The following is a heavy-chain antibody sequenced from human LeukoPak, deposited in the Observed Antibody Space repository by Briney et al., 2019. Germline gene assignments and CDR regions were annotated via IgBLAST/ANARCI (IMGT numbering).Heavy chain of an antibody. J-gene: IGHJ5*02. CDR3: ARDAPPGVRGVIRWFDP. CDR1: GGTFSSYA. D-gene: IGHD3-10*01. CDR2: IIPIFDTT. Sequence: SVKVSFKASGGTFSSYAISWVRPAPGQGLEWMGRIIPIFDTTNYAQNFQGRVRISTDESTSTAYMEVSSLRSEDTAVYYCARDAPPGVRGVIRWFDPWGQGTLVTVSS. V-gene: IGHV1-69*05.